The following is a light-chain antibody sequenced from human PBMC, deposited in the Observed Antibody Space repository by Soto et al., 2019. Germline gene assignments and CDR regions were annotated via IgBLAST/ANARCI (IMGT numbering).Light chain of an antibody. J-gene: IGKJ2*01. V-gene: IGKV1-9*01. CDR1: QGICSS. Sequence: IQLTQSPSSVSASVGDRVTITCRASQGICSSLAWYQQKPGKVPNLLMYAASTSRSGVPPRFSGSGSGTDFTLTISSLQPEDFATYYCQQLSHYPYTFGQGTKLEIK. CDR2: AAS. CDR3: QQLSHYPYT.